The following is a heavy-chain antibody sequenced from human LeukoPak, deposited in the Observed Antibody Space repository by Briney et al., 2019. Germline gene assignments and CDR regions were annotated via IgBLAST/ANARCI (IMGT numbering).Heavy chain of an antibody. Sequence: ASVKVSCKASGYTFTSYGISWVRQAPGQGLEWMGWISAYNGNTNYAQKLQGRVTMTTDTPTSTAYMELRSLRSDDTAVYYCARDDSQPSDYYYYMDVWGKGTTVTVSS. CDR3: ARDDSQPSDYYYYMDV. V-gene: IGHV1-18*01. J-gene: IGHJ6*03. CDR1: GYTFTSYG. D-gene: IGHD5-18*01. CDR2: ISAYNGNT.